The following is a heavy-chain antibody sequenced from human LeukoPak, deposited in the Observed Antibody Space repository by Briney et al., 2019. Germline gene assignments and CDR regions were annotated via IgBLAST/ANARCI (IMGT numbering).Heavy chain of an antibody. V-gene: IGHV1-18*01. J-gene: IGHJ4*02. Sequence: ASVKVSCKASGYTFTSYGISWVRQAPGQGLESMGWISAYNGNTNYAQKLQGRVTMTTDTSTSTAYMELRSLRSDDTAVYYCARVDCGGTSCKVLPEYWGEGTLVTVSS. CDR1: GYTFTSYG. CDR3: ARVDCGGTSCKVLPEY. CDR2: ISAYNGNT. D-gene: IGHD2-2*01.